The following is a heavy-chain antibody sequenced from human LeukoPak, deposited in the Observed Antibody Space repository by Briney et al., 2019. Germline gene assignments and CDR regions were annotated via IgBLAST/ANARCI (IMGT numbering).Heavy chain of an antibody. CDR3: ARGRGSGWYAD. Sequence: ASVKVSCKASGYTFTTYYMHWVRQAPGQGLERMGIINPSGGSTSYAQKFQGRVTMTRDTSTSTVYMDLSSPRSEDTAVYFCARGRGSGWYADWGQGTLVTVSS. D-gene: IGHD6-13*01. J-gene: IGHJ4*02. CDR2: INPSGGST. CDR1: GYTFTTYY. V-gene: IGHV1-46*01.